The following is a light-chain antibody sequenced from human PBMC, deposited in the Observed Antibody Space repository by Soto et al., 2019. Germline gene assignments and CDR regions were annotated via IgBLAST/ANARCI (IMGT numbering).Light chain of an antibody. CDR3: TSYAGSDNPVL. V-gene: IGLV2-8*01. J-gene: IGLJ2*01. Sequence: QSALTQPPSASGSPGQSVTIPCTGTSNDIGEYHYVSWYQQHPGKAPKLMIYEVTQRPSGVPHRFSGSKSGNTASLTVSGLLPEDDADYYCTSYAGSDNPVLFGGGTKLTVL. CDR2: EVT. CDR1: SNDIGEYHY.